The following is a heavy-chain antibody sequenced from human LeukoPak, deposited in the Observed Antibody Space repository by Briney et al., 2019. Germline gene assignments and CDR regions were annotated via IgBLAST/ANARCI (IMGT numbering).Heavy chain of an antibody. J-gene: IGHJ4*02. Sequence: ASVKVSCEASGYTFTSHAMHWVRPAPGQRLEWMGWINAGNGNTNYSQKFQGRVTITRDTSASTAYMELSSLRSEDTAVYYCARDLGGDYGWNALDYWGQGTLVTVSS. V-gene: IGHV1-3*01. D-gene: IGHD4-17*01. CDR1: GYTFTSHA. CDR3: ARDLGGDYGWNALDY. CDR2: INAGNGNT.